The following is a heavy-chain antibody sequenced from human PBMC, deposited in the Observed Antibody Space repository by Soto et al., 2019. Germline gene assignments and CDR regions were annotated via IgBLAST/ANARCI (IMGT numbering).Heavy chain of an antibody. CDR3: ATRPRAYSSSSHYYYYGMDV. CDR1: GDSFTRYW. D-gene: IGHD6-6*01. Sequence: GEFLTISSTSSGDSFTRYWISWVRQMPGKGLEWMGRIDPSDSYTNYSPSFQGHVTISADKSISTAYLQWSSLKASDTAMYYCATRPRAYSSSSHYYYYGMDVWGERTTVTVYS. V-gene: IGHV5-10-1*01. J-gene: IGHJ6*02. CDR2: IDPSDSYT.